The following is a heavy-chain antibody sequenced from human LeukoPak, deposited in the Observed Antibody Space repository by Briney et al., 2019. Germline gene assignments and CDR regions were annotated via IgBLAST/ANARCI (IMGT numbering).Heavy chain of an antibody. D-gene: IGHD6-19*01. CDR3: ARDRGSSGWYEFDY. CDR2: IKQDGSEK. CDR1: GFTSGTYW. Sequence: PGGSLRLSCAASGFTSGTYWMSWVRQAPGKGLEWVASIKQDGSEKYYVDSVRGRFTISRDNAKNSLYLQMNSLRAEDTAVYYCARDRGSSGWYEFDYWGQGTLVTVSS. V-gene: IGHV3-7*01. J-gene: IGHJ4*02.